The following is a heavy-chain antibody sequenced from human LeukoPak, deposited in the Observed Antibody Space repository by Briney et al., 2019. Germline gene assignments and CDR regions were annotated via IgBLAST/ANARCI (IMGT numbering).Heavy chain of an antibody. V-gene: IGHV1-46*01. Sequence: ASVTVSCNASGYTFTSNYMHWVRQAPGQGLEWMGIINPSGGSTSYAQKFQGRVTMTRDMSTSTVYMELSSLRSEDTAVYYCARGPRAFDTWGQGTMVTVSS. CDR1: GYTFTSNY. CDR3: ARGPRAFDT. J-gene: IGHJ3*02. CDR2: INPSGGST.